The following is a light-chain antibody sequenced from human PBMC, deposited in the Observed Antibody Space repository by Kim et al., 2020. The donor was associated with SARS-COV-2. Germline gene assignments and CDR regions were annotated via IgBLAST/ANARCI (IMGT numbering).Light chain of an antibody. CDR2: LNSDGSH. CDR1: SGHSSYA. V-gene: IGLV4-69*01. Sequence: QLVLTQSPSASASLGASVKLTCTLSSGHSSYAIAWHQQQPEKGPRYLMRLNSDGSHNKGDGIPDRFSGSTSGAERYLTISSLQSEDEADYYCQTWVTGGVVFGGGTQLTVL. CDR3: QTWVTGGVV. J-gene: IGLJ2*01.